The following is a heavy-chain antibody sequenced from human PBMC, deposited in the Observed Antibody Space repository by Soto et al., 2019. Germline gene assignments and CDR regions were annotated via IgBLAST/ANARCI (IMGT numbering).Heavy chain of an antibody. CDR1: GFTFINYA. Sequence: EVQLLESGGGLVQPGGSLRLSCAASGFTFINYAMSWVRQAPGKGLGWVSTIGGGDGSTYYADSVKGRFTISRDNSNSALYLQMSSLRVGDTAIYYCAKGILVKPPGTRTFDIWGQGTMVIVSS. CDR3: AKGILVKPPGTRTFDI. V-gene: IGHV3-23*01. D-gene: IGHD6-13*01. J-gene: IGHJ3*02. CDR2: IGGGDGST.